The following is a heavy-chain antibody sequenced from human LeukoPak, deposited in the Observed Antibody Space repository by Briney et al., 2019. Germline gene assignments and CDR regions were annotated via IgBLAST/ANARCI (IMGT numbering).Heavy chain of an antibody. D-gene: IGHD1-26*01. J-gene: IGHJ4*02. CDR2: IDSSGST. CDR1: GGSISDDY. CDR3: ARHGISGTYYAAFDY. V-gene: IGHV4-59*08. Sequence: SETLSLTCTVSGGSISDDYWSWIRQSPGGGLEWIAYIDSSGSTTYNPSLKSRATISLDAFNNQFSLKLRSVTAADTAVYYCARHGISGTYYAAFDYWGQGTLVTVSS.